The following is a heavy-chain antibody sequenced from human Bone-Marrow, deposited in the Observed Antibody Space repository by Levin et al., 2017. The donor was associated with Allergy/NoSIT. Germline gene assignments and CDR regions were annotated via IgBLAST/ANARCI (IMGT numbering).Heavy chain of an antibody. D-gene: IGHD2-2*01. CDR1: GGSISNYY. Sequence: ASETLSLTCTVSGGSISNYYWSWIRQPPGKGLEWIGYIYYSGSTSYNPSLKSRVTISVDTSKNHFSLKLSSVTAADTAVYYCARVIVRKSTSSAYGLDVWGQGTTVTVSS. V-gene: IGHV4-59*01. CDR2: IYYSGST. J-gene: IGHJ6*02. CDR3: ARVIVRKSTSSAYGLDV.